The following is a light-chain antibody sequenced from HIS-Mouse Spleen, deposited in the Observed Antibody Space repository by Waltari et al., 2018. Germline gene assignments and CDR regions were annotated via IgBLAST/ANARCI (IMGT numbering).Light chain of an antibody. Sequence: SYELTQPPSVSVSPGQTASITCSGDKLGDKYACWYQQKPGQSPGLVSYQDSKRPSGIPGRFSGSNSGNTATLTISGTQAMDEADYYCQAWDSSTVVFGGGTKLTVL. CDR1: KLGDKY. J-gene: IGLJ2*01. V-gene: IGLV3-1*01. CDR3: QAWDSSTVV. CDR2: QDS.